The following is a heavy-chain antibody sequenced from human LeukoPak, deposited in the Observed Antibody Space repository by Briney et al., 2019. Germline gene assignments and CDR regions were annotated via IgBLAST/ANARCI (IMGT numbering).Heavy chain of an antibody. CDR2: IYHSGST. V-gene: IGHV4-39*07. Sequence: PSETLSLTCSVSGDSISTSSYYWGWIRQPPGKGLEWIGSIYHSGSTYYNPSLKSRVTISVDTSKNQFSLKLSSVTAADTAVYYCARSLLRGYCSGGSCYSGVPDFDYWGQGTLVTVSS. CDR3: ARSLLRGYCSGGSCYSGVPDFDY. D-gene: IGHD2-15*01. J-gene: IGHJ4*02. CDR1: GDSISTSSYY.